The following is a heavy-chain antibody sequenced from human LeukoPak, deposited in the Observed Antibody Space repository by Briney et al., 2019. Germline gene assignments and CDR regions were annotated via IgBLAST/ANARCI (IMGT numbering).Heavy chain of an antibody. V-gene: IGHV3-74*01. J-gene: IGHJ4*02. CDR3: ARDHGYRIFDY. CDR2: INSDGSST. CDR1: GCTFSSYW. D-gene: IGHD5-24*01. Sequence: GGSLRLSCAASGCTFSSYWMHWVRQAPGKGLVWVSRINSDGSSTSYADSVKGRFTISRDNAKNTLYLQMNSLRAEDTAVYYCARDHGYRIFDYWGQGTLVTVSS.